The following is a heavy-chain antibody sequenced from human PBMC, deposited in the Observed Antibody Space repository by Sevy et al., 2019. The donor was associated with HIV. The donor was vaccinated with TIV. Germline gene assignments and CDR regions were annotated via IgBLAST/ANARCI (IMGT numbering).Heavy chain of an antibody. CDR2: ISSSGSTI. CDR1: GFTFSDYY. CDR3: ARDALLERRGIYWFDP. V-gene: IGHV3-11*01. Sequence: GGSLRLSCAASGFTFSDYYMSWIRQAPGKGLEWVSYISSSGSTIYYADSVKGRFTISRDNAKNSLYLQMNSLRAEDTAVYYCARDALLERRGIYWFDPWGQGTLVTVSS. D-gene: IGHD1-1*01. J-gene: IGHJ5*02.